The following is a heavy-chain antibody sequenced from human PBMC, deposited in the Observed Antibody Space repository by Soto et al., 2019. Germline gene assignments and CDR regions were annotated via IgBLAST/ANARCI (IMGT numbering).Heavy chain of an antibody. V-gene: IGHV1-8*01. CDR2: MNPDSGKT. Sequence: QVQLVQSGAEVRKPGASVKVSCKASGYTFTHFDINWVRQAPGHGLEWMGWMNPDSGKTAYAEKFRGRVTMTRNTSMSTAYMELTSLTSEDTAVYYCARAPDYGGFGRWFDPWGQGTQVIVSS. D-gene: IGHD4-17*01. CDR1: GYTFTHFD. CDR3: ARAPDYGGFGRWFDP. J-gene: IGHJ5*02.